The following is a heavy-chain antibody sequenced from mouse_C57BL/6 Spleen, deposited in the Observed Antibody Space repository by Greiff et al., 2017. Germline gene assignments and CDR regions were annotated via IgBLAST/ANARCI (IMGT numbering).Heavy chain of an antibody. V-gene: IGHV1-31*01. D-gene: IGHD1-1*01. CDR2: IYPYNGVS. Sequence: VQLKQSGPELVKPGASVKISCKASGYSFTGYYMHWVKQSHGNILDWIGYIYPYNGVSSYNQKFKGKATLTVDKSSSTAYMELRSLTSEDSAVYYCARGAYYYGSSYRYFDVWGTGTTVTVSS. CDR1: GYSFTGYY. J-gene: IGHJ1*03. CDR3: ARGAYYYGSSYRYFDV.